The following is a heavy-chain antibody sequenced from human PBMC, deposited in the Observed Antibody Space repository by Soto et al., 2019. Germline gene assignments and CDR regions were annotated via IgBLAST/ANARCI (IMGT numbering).Heavy chain of an antibody. D-gene: IGHD2-21*01. Sequence: QLVESGGDVVQPGRSLRLSCAASGFTFSNYGIHWVRQAPGKGLEWVAVISHDGNKEYYADSVKGRFTVSRDNYKKTVYLQMNCLRAEDTGMYYCAKVAPSISILWGFDRWGPGTQGTGSP. CDR2: ISHDGNKE. V-gene: IGHV3-30*18. J-gene: IGHJ4*02. CDR1: GFTFSNYG. CDR3: AKVAPSISILWGFDR.